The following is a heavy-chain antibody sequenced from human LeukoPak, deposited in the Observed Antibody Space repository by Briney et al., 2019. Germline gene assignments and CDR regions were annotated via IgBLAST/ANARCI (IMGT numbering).Heavy chain of an antibody. CDR1: GGSISSYY. Sequence: SSETLSLTCTVSGGSISSYYWSWIRQPPGKGLEWIGYIYYRGSTNYNPSLKSRVTISVDTSKNQFSLKLSSVTAADTAVYYCARDLGEVYYYGSGSYYGGNWFDPWGQGTLVTVSS. V-gene: IGHV4-59*01. CDR2: IYYRGST. J-gene: IGHJ5*02. CDR3: ARDLGEVYYYGSGSYYGGNWFDP. D-gene: IGHD3-10*01.